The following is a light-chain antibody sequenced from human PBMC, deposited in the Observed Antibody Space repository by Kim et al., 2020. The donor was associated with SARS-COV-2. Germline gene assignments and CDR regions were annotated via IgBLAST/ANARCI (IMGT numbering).Light chain of an antibody. CDR1: QDIANS. CDR2: AAS. V-gene: IGKV1-27*01. Sequence: ASGGERVTITSRASQDIANSLAWYQQKPGKVPQVLIYAASTLQSGVPSRFSGSGSGTEVTLTIGSLQTEDVATYYCQKYNSAPWTFGPGTKVDIK. J-gene: IGKJ1*01. CDR3: QKYNSAPWT.